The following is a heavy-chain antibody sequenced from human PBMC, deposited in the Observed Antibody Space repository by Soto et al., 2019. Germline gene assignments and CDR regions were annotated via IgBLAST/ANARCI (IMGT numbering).Heavy chain of an antibody. CDR2: TYYRSKWYN. CDR1: GDSVSSNSAA. CDR3: AREMLAAPRRRAAIVF. J-gene: IGHJ4*03. Sequence: SQTLSLTCAISGDSVSSNSAAWNWIRQSPSRGLEWLGRTYYRSKWYNDYAVSVKSRITINPDTSKNQFSLQLNSVTPEDTAVYYCAREMLAAPRRRAAIVFWGAGTMVTLSS. V-gene: IGHV6-1*01. D-gene: IGHD2-15*01.